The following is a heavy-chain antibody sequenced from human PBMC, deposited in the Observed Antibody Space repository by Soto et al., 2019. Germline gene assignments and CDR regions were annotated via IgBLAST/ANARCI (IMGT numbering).Heavy chain of an antibody. CDR3: ARAKVGCGGGSCYPIDY. V-gene: IGHV4-31*03. CDR1: GGSISSGGYY. J-gene: IGHJ4*02. D-gene: IGHD2-15*01. CDR2: IYYSGST. Sequence: SETLSLTCTVSGGSISSGGYYWSWIRQHPGRGLEWIGYIYYSGSTYYNPSLKSRVTISVDTSKNQFSLKLSSVTAADTAVYYCARAKVGCGGGSCYPIDYWGQGTLVTVSS.